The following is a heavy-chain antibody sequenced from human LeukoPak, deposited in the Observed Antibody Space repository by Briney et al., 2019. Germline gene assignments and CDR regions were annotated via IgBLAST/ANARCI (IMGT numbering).Heavy chain of an antibody. V-gene: IGHV4-39*01. CDR2: IYYSGST. CDR1: GGSISSSSYY. D-gene: IGHD1-1*01. CDR3: ARLGLGERGPQVDY. Sequence: SETLSLTCTVSGGSISSSSYYWGWIRQPPGKGLERIGSIYYSGSTYYNPSLKSRVTISVDTSKNQFSLRLSSVTAADTAVYYCARLGLGERGPQVDYWGQGTLVTVSS. J-gene: IGHJ4*02.